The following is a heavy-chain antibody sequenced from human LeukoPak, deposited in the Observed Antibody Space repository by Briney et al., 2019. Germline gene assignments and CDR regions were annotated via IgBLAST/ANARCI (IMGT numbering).Heavy chain of an antibody. Sequence: ASVTVSCKASGGTFRSYAISWVRQAPGQALEGMGGIIPIFGTANYAQKFQGRVTITTDESTRTAYMEPSSLRSEHRAVYYCARDNYAGANWFDLGGQGTRVTVFS. CDR3: ARDNYAGANWFDL. J-gene: IGHJ5*02. D-gene: IGHD1-7*01. V-gene: IGHV1-69*05. CDR1: GGTFRSYA. CDR2: IIPIFGTA.